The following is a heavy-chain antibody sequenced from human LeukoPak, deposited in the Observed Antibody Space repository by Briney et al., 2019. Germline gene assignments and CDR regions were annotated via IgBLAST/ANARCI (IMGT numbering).Heavy chain of an antibody. CDR2: VKYTGST. V-gene: IGHV4-34*01. J-gene: IGHJ4*02. Sequence: KPSETLSLTCAVYGGSFSGYYWTWIRQTPGKGLEWIGEVKYTGSTNCNPSLKSRVTISVDMSKNQFFLMLTSVTAADTAVYYCAGGPPLNPGDYDSSGYYYFDYWGQGTLVTVSS. CDR1: GGSFSGYY. CDR3: AGGPPLNPGDYDSSGYYYFDY. D-gene: IGHD3-22*01.